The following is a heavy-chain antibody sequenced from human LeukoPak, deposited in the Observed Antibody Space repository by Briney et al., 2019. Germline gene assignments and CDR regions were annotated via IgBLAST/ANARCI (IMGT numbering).Heavy chain of an antibody. J-gene: IGHJ1*01. Sequence: GGSLRLSCAASGFTLDDSSICWVRQPPGKGLEWVSLISWNGAATYYADSVRGRFTVSRDNSRKSTFMEMNSLITEDSAMYYCAKVARNSSWPYFEHWDQGTLVTVSS. CDR1: GFTLDDSS. CDR2: ISWNGAAT. CDR3: AKVARNSSWPYFEH. D-gene: IGHD3-9*01. V-gene: IGHV3-43*01.